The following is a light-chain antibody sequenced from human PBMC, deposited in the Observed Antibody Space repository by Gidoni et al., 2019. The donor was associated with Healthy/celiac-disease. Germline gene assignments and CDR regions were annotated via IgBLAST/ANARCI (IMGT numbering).Light chain of an antibody. CDR3: QQYNSYPIT. J-gene: IGKJ3*01. Sequence: DIQMTQSPSTLSASVRDRVTITCRASQSISSWLAWYQQKPGKAPKLLIYKASSLESGVPSRFSGSGSGTEFTLTISSLQPDDFATYYCQQYNSYPITFGPGTKVDIK. CDR2: KAS. CDR1: QSISSW. V-gene: IGKV1-5*03.